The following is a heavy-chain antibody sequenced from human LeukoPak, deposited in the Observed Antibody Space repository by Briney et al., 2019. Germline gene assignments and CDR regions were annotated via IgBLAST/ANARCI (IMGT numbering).Heavy chain of an antibody. V-gene: IGHV5-51*01. CDR2: IYPGDSDT. CDR1: GYSFTSYW. D-gene: IGHD5-12*01. CDR3: ARHVSAGWLRSGAFDI. Sequence: GESLKISCKGSGYSFTSYWIGWVRQMPGKGLEWMGIIYPGDSDTRYSPSFQGQVTISADKSISTAYLQWSSLKASDTAMYYCARHVSAGWLRSGAFDIWRQGTMVTVSS. J-gene: IGHJ3*02.